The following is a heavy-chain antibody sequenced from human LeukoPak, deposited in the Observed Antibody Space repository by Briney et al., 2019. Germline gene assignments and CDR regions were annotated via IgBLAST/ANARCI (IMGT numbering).Heavy chain of an antibody. CDR3: ARNIAANDAFDI. CDR1: GGSISSRNW. CDR2: IYHSGST. V-gene: IGHV4-4*02. J-gene: IGHJ3*02. D-gene: IGHD6-6*01. Sequence: SETLSLTCAVSGGSISSRNWWSWVRQPPGKGLEWIGEIYHSGSTNYNPSLKTRVTISVDKSKNQFSLKLSSVTAADTAVYYCARNIAANDAFDIWGQGTMVTVSS.